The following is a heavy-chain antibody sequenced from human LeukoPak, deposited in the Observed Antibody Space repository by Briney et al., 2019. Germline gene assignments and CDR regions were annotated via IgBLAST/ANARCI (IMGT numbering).Heavy chain of an antibody. CDR2: INPNSGGT. D-gene: IGHD6-13*01. Sequence: ASVKVSCKASGYTFTGYYIHWVRRAPGQGLEWMGWINPNSGGTNYAQNFQGRVTMTRDTSISTAYMELSRLRSDDTAVYYCARAFSSSWYGPGDCWGQGTLVTVSS. V-gene: IGHV1-2*02. CDR1: GYTFTGYY. CDR3: ARAFSSSWYGPGDC. J-gene: IGHJ4*02.